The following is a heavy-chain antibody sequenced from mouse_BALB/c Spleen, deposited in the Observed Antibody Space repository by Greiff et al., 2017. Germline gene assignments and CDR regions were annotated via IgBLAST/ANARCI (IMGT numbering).Heavy chain of an antibody. CDR1: GYTFTDYY. J-gene: IGHJ2*01. CDR3: ARSLTTVVAKDD. CDR2: IYPGSGNT. V-gene: IGHV1-77*01. Sequence: QVQLQQSGAELARPGASVKLSCKASGYTFTDYYINWVKQRTGQGLEWIGEIYPGSGNTYYNEKFKGKATLTADKSSSTAYMQLSSLTSEDSAVYFCARSLTTVVAKDDWGQGTTLTVSS. D-gene: IGHD1-1*01.